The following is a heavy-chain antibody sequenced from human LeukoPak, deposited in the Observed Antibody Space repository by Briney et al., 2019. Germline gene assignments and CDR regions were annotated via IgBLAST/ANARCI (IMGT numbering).Heavy chain of an antibody. J-gene: IGHJ5*02. V-gene: IGHV5-51*01. CDR3: ARPASSSCLSSHFDP. D-gene: IGHD6-13*01. Sequence: GESLKISCEGSGYSFSTYWIAWVRQMPGKGLEWMGSIYPRDSEIRYSPSFQGQVTISADNSISTAYLQWSSLKASDTAMYYCARPASSSCLSSHFDPWGQGTLVTVSS. CDR2: IYPRDSEI. CDR1: GYSFSTYW.